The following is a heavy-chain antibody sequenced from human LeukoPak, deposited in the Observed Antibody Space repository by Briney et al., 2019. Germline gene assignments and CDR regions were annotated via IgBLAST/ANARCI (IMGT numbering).Heavy chain of an antibody. CDR2: ISAYNGNT. Sequence: ASVTVSCTASGYTFTSYGISWVRQAPGQGLEWMGWISAYNGNTNYAQNFHGRVTMTTDTSTSTAYMELRSLRSDDTAVYYCARSLDAGNPPESGYWGQGTLVTVSS. V-gene: IGHV1-18*01. D-gene: IGHD4-23*01. CDR3: ARSLDAGNPPESGY. J-gene: IGHJ4*02. CDR1: GYTFTSYG.